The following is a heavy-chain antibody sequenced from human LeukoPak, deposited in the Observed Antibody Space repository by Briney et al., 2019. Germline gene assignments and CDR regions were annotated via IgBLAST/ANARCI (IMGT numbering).Heavy chain of an antibody. CDR2: IRNKANSYTT. D-gene: IGHD3-16*01. V-gene: IGHV3-72*01. CDR3: AQSGSYAAFDY. J-gene: IGHJ4*02. Sequence: GGSLRLSCAASGFTFSDHYMDWVRQAAGKGLEWVGRIRNKANSYTTEYAASVKGRFTISRDDSKNSLYLQVNSLKTEDTAVYYCAQSGSYAAFDYWGQGILVTVSS. CDR1: GFTFSDHY.